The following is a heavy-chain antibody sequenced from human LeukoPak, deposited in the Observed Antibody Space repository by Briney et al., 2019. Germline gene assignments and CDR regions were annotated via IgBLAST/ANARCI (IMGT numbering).Heavy chain of an antibody. V-gene: IGHV3-9*03. CDR2: ISWNSGSI. CDR3: AKAPVGATTYGAFDI. Sequence: GGSLRLSCAASGFTFDDYAMHWVRQAPGKGLEWVSGISWNSGSIGYADSVKGRFTISRDNAKNSLYLQMNSLRAEDMALYYCAKAPVGATTYGAFDIWGQGTMVTVSS. J-gene: IGHJ3*02. D-gene: IGHD1-26*01. CDR1: GFTFDDYA.